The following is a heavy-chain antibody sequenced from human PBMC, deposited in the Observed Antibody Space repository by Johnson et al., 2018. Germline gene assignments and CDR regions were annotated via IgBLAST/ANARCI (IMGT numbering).Heavy chain of an antibody. J-gene: IGHJ3*02. CDR2: IYYSGSP. CDR3: ARRRETDAFDI. CDR1: GGSISSYY. V-gene: IGHV4-59*01. D-gene: IGHD1-26*01. Sequence: QVQLQESGPGLVKPSETLSLTCTVSGGSISSYYWSWIRQPPGKGLEWIGYIYYSGSPNYNPSLKSRVTISVDTSKNQFSLKLSSVTAADTAVYYCARRRETDAFDIWGQGTMVTVSS.